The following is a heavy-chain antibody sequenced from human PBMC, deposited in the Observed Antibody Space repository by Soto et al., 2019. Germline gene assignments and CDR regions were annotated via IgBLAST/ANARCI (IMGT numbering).Heavy chain of an antibody. Sequence: QLQLQESGPGLVKPSETLSLTCTVSGGSISSSSYYWGWIRQPPGKGLEWIGSIYYSGSTYYNPSLKSRVTISVDTSKHQFSLKLSSVTAADTAVYYCARVYCSGGSCYFDYWGQGTLVTVSS. J-gene: IGHJ4*02. CDR2: IYYSGST. CDR1: GGSISSSSYY. V-gene: IGHV4-39*01. CDR3: ARVYCSGGSCYFDY. D-gene: IGHD2-15*01.